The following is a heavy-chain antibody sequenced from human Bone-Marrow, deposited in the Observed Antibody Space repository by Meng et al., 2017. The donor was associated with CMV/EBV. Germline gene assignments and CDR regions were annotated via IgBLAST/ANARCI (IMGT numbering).Heavy chain of an antibody. Sequence: GGSLRLSCAASGFAFSSYWISWVRQAPGKGLEWVANIKQDGSEKYYVDSVKGLFTISRDNAKNSLYLQMNSLRAEDTAVYYCARRTGGSYHFDYWGQGTLVTVSS. V-gene: IGHV3-7*01. CDR3: ARRTGGSYHFDY. J-gene: IGHJ4*02. CDR2: IKQDGSEK. D-gene: IGHD1-26*01. CDR1: GFAFSSYW.